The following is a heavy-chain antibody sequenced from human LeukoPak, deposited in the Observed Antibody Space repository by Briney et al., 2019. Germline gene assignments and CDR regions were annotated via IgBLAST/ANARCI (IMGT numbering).Heavy chain of an antibody. D-gene: IGHD2/OR15-2a*01. CDR1: GLSFSYYT. Sequence: GGSLRLSCAASGLSFSYYTVTWVRQAPGRGLEWVSSISSVRNYKSYADSMRGRFTISRDNAKSTLYLQMNSLRVEDTVVYYCAAFYDSETTTYSGFEFWGQGTLVTVSS. CDR3: AAFYDSETTTYSGFEF. V-gene: IGHV3-21*06. J-gene: IGHJ4*02. CDR2: ISSVRNYK.